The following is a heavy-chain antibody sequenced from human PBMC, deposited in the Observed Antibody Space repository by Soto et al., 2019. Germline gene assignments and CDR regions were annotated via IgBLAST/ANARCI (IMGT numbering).Heavy chain of an antibody. J-gene: IGHJ3*02. Sequence: GASVKVSCKASGGTFSSYAISWVRQAPGQGLEWMGGIIPIFGTANYAQKFQGRVTITADTSASTAYMELSSLRSEDTAVYYCARENRAPHDAFDIWGQGTMVTVSS. CDR2: IIPIFGTA. CDR1: GGTFSSYA. V-gene: IGHV1-69*06. CDR3: ARENRAPHDAFDI.